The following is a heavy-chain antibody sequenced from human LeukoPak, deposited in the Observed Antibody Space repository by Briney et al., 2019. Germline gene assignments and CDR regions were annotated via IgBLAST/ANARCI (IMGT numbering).Heavy chain of an antibody. CDR3: AGEDSSGYYFDY. CDR1: GSTFSSYW. CDR2: INSDGSST. Sequence: GGSLRLSCAASGSTFSSYWMHWVRQAPGKGLVWVSRINSDGSSTSYADSVKGRFTISRDNAKNTLYLQMNSLRAEDTAVYYCAGEDSSGYYFDYWGQGTLVTVSS. J-gene: IGHJ4*02. V-gene: IGHV3-74*01. D-gene: IGHD3-22*01.